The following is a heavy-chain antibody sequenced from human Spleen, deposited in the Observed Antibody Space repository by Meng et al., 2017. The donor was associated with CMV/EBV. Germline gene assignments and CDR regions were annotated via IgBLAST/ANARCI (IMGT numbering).Heavy chain of an antibody. Sequence: GALRLSCAVYGGSFSGYYWSRIRQHPGKGLEWIGEINHSGSTNYNPSLKSRVTISVDTSKNQFSLKLSSVTAANTAVYYGARITPTFTRAYWGQGTRVTVSS. CDR3: ARITPTFTRAY. D-gene: IGHD2-15*01. V-gene: IGHV4-34*01. CDR1: GGSFSGYY. CDR2: INHSGST. J-gene: IGHJ4*02.